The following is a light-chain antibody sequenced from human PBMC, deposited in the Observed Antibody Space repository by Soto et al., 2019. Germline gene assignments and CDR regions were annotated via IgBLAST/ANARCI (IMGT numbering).Light chain of an antibody. CDR3: QQHHHFPLT. CDR1: QDISNS. CDR2: DAS. Sequence: DIQMSQSPSSLSASVGDRITITCQASQDISNSLNWYQQTPGKAPKLLIYDASNLETGVPSRFSGSGSATDFTITISSLQPEDFATYYCQQHHHFPLTFGPGTKVDLK. V-gene: IGKV1-33*01. J-gene: IGKJ3*01.